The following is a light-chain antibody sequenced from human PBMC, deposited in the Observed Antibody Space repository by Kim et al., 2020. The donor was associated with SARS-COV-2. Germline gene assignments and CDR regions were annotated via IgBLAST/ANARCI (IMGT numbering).Light chain of an antibody. Sequence: GQKVTISCAGSSSNVGNYYVAWYQQLPGTAPNHLIYDKNKRPSGSPDRFSGSKSGTSATLGITGLQTGDEADYYCGTWDSSLSVGVFGGGTQLTVL. CDR2: DKN. V-gene: IGLV1-51*01. J-gene: IGLJ3*02. CDR3: GTWDSSLSVGV. CDR1: SSNVGNYY.